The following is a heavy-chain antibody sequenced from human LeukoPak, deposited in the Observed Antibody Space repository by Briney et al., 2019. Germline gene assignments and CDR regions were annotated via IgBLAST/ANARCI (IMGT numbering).Heavy chain of an antibody. CDR1: GGSISSSGYY. D-gene: IGHD2-15*01. J-gene: IGHJ5*02. CDR2: IYYSGST. V-gene: IGHV4-39*01. CDR3: ARNHLFDCSGGSCYGCWFDP. Sequence: PSETLSLTCTVSGGSISSSGYYWGWIRQPPGKGLEWIGSIYYSGSTYYNPSLKSRVTISVDTSKNQFSLKLSSVTAADTAVYYCARNHLFDCSGGSCYGCWFDPWGQGTLVTVSS.